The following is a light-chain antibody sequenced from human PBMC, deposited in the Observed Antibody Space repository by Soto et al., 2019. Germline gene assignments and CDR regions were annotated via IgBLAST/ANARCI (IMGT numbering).Light chain of an antibody. CDR1: QSVSSY. Sequence: EMVLTQSPATVSWCPLEIATLSFMASQSVSSYLAWYQQKRGQAPRPHIYDASSSATGIPDRFSCSGSGTDFALTISRLEPEDFAVYSCQQYGSSPRTFGQGTKVDIK. CDR2: DAS. J-gene: IGKJ1*01. V-gene: IGKV3-20*01. CDR3: QQYGSSPRT.